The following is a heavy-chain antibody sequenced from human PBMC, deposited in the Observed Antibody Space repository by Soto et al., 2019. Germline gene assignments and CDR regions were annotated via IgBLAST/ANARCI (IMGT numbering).Heavy chain of an antibody. Sequence: SETLSLTCGVSGYSISSGYYWGWIRQPPGKELEWIGSIYHSGSTYYNPSLKSRVTISVDTSKNQFSLKLSSVTAADTAVYYCASYSSSSSFDYWGQGTLVTVSS. D-gene: IGHD6-6*01. J-gene: IGHJ4*02. CDR3: ASYSSSSSFDY. CDR1: GYSISSGYY. CDR2: IYHSGST. V-gene: IGHV4-38-2*01.